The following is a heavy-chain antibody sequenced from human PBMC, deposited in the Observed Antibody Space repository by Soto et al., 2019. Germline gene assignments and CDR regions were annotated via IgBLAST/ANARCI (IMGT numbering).Heavy chain of an antibody. D-gene: IGHD2-21*01. CDR1: GGTFSSYT. CDR2: IIPILGIA. CDR3: AREMWPERDDAFDI. J-gene: IGHJ3*02. V-gene: IGHV1-69*08. Sequence: QVQLVQSGAEVKKPGSSVKVSCKASGGTFSSYTISWVRQAPGQGLEWMGRIIPILGIANYAQKFQGRVTITADKSTSTAYMELSSLRSEDTAVYYCAREMWPERDDAFDIWGQGTMVTVSS.